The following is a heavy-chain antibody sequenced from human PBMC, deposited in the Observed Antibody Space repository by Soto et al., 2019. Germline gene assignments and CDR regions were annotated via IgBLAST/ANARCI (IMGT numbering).Heavy chain of an antibody. CDR2: IYYSGST. J-gene: IGHJ1*01. CDR3: ARQSYYYCALQYFLH. CDR1: GGSISSSGYF. Sequence: QLQLQESGPGLVKPSETLSLTYTVSGGSISSSGYFWAWIRQPPGKGLEWIGSIYYSGSTYYNPSRKSRVTICVYTSNHQSALQLSSATAADTGVYYCARQSYYYCALQYFLHWVQGTLVAVSS. D-gene: IGHD3-10*01. V-gene: IGHV4-39*01.